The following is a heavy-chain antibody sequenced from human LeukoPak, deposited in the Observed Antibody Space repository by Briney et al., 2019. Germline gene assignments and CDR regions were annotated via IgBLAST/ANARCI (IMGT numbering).Heavy chain of an antibody. V-gene: IGHV3-7*03. CDR1: GFTFSEYA. Sequence: GGSLRLSCAASGFTFSEYAIHWVRRAPGKGLEWVANIKQDGSEKNYVDSVKGRFTISRDNAKNSLYLQMNNLRVEDTAMYYCAGGTGFIIKDWGQGTLVTVSS. CDR2: IKQDGSEK. D-gene: IGHD3-9*01. J-gene: IGHJ4*02. CDR3: AGGTGFIIKD.